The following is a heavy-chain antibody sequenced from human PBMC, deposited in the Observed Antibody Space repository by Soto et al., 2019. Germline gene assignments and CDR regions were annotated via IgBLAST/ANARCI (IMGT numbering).Heavy chain of an antibody. CDR2: IKGDGSEK. J-gene: IGHJ6*02. CDR3: GRDEVRNGVGV. Sequence: PGGSLRLSCAASGFTFIKFWMSWGRQAPGKGLEWVANIKGDGSEKRYVDSVRGRFTISRDNAKNSVYLQMNSLRADDTALYYCGRDEVRNGVGVWGQGTTVTVSS. V-gene: IGHV3-7*01. CDR1: GFTFIKFW.